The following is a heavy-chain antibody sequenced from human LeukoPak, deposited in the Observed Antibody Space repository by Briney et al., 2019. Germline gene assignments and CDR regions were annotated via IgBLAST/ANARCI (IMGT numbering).Heavy chain of an antibody. CDR2: ISTSGSTI. V-gene: IGHV3-48*03. D-gene: IGHD6-13*01. CDR1: GFTFSSYE. CDR3: ASKYSSSWDGDY. J-gene: IGHJ4*02. Sequence: PAGSLRLSCAASGFTFSSYEMNWVRQAPGKGLEWVSYISTSGSTIYYADSVKGRFTISRDNAKKSLYLQMNSLRAEDTAVYYCASKYSSSWDGDYWGLGTLVTVSS.